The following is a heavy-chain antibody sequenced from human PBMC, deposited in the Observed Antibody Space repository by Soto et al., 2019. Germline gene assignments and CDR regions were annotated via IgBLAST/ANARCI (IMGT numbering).Heavy chain of an antibody. V-gene: IGHV1-2*07. CDR3: SRARHLNYTSDAFDL. D-gene: IGHD1-7*01. J-gene: IGHJ3*01. CDR1: GYTFIAQY. CDR2: MNPNSGGS. Sequence: QVHLVQSGAEVKKPGASVKVSCMASGYTFIAQYIHWVRQAPGLGLEWMGKMNPNSGGSDYAHEFKGRVTVTRATSISTGYMELTSLKSDDTAVSYCSRARHLNYTSDAFDLWGQGTMVIVSS.